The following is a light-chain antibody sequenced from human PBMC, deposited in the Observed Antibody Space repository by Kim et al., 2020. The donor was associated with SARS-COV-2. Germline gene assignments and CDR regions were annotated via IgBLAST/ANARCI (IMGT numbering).Light chain of an antibody. J-gene: IGLJ1*01. CDR2: DVS. CDR3: SSNTSSSTYV. Sequence: QSALTQPASVSGSPGQSITISCTGTSSDVGGYNYVSWYQLHPGKAPKVMIYDVSKRPSGISNRFSGSKSGNTASQTISGLQAEDEADYYCSSNTSSSTYVFGTGTKVTVL. V-gene: IGLV2-14*01. CDR1: SSDVGGYNY.